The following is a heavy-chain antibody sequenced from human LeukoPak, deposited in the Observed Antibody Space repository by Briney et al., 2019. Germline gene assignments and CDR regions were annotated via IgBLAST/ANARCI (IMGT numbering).Heavy chain of an antibody. J-gene: IGHJ1*01. CDR2: INGDGSTT. CDR3: ATGNYYGSRGYYTFGH. V-gene: IGHV3-74*01. D-gene: IGHD3-22*01. CDR1: GFTFSRYW. Sequence: GGSLRLSCAASGFTFSRYWMHWVRHAPGKGLVWVSRINGDGSTTSYADSVKGGFTISRDNAKNTLYLQMNSLRAEDTAVYYCATGNYYGSRGYYTFGHWGQGTLVTVSS.